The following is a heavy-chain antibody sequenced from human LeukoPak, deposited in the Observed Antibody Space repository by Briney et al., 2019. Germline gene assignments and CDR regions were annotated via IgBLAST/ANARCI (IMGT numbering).Heavy chain of an antibody. Sequence: PGGSLRLSCAASGFTFDDYAMHWVRQAPGKGLEWVSGISWNSGSIGYADSVKGRFTISRDNAKNSLYLQMNSLRAEDMALYYCAKGGRSLGYCSSTSCYTGYFDYWGQGTLVTVSS. D-gene: IGHD2-2*02. CDR1: GFTFDDYA. CDR2: ISWNSGSI. J-gene: IGHJ4*02. V-gene: IGHV3-9*03. CDR3: AKGGRSLGYCSSTSCYTGYFDY.